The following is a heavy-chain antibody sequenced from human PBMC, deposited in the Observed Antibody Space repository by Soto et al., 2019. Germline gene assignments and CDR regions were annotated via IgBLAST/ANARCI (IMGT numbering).Heavy chain of an antibody. D-gene: IGHD1-26*01. Sequence: GGSLRLSCVASRFTFTSYAMSWFRQAPGKGLEWVAAISASGGATIHADSVKGRLTISRDNSKTTLYLQMNSLRAEDTAVYYCAKDVEGGSLFRGAFDYWGQGTQVTVSS. CDR2: ISASGGAT. CDR1: RFTFTSYA. V-gene: IGHV3-23*01. CDR3: AKDVEGGSLFRGAFDY. J-gene: IGHJ4*02.